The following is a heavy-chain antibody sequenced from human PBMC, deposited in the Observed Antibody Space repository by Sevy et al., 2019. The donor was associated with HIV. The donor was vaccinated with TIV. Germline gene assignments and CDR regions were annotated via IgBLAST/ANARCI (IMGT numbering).Heavy chain of an antibody. V-gene: IGHV3-30-3*01. J-gene: IGHJ6*03. CDR3: ARGTATIAYYYYYMDV. Sequence: GGSLRLSCAASGFTFSNYAMHWVRQAPGKGLEWVAVISYDENNKYYADSVKGRFTISRDNSKNTLYLQMNSLRVEDTAVYYCARGTATIAYYYYYMDVWGKGTTVTVSS. CDR1: GFTFSNYA. D-gene: IGHD6-25*01. CDR2: ISYDENNK.